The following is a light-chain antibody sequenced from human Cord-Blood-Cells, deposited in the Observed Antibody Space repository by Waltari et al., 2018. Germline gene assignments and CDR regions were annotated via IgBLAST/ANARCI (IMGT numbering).Light chain of an antibody. CDR3: SSYTSSSTLLYV. V-gene: IGLV2-14*03. Sequence: QSALTQPASVSGSPGQSITISCTGTSSDVGCSNYVSCYQQHPGKAPKLMIYDVRNRPSVVSNRFSGSKSGNTASLTISGLQAEDEADYYCSSYTSSSTLLYVFGTGTKVTVL. J-gene: IGLJ1*01. CDR1: SSDVGCSNY. CDR2: DVR.